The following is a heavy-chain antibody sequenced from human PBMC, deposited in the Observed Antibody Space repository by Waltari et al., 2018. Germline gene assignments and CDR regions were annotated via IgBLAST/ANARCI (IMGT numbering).Heavy chain of an antibody. CDR2: IKSKTEGGTT. CDR3: TTSLRFLEWLPN. J-gene: IGHJ4*02. CDR1: GFTFSNAW. V-gene: IGHV3-15*01. D-gene: IGHD3-3*01. Sequence: EVQLVESGGGLVKPGGSLRLSCAASGFTFSNAWMSWVRQAPGKGLEWVGRIKSKTEGGTTDYAAPVKGRFTISRDDSKNTLYLQMNSLKTEDTAVYYCTTSLRFLEWLPNWGQGTLVTVSS.